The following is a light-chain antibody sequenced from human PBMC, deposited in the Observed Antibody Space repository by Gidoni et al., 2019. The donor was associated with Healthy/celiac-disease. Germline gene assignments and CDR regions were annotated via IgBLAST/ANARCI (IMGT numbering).Light chain of an antibody. CDR2: QDS. J-gene: IGLJ1*01. V-gene: IGLV3-1*01. CDR1: KLGDKY. Sequence: SYELTQPPSVPVSPGQTASITCSGDKLGDKYACWYQQKPGQSPVLVIYQDSKRPSGIPERFSGSNSGNTATLTIRGTQAMDEADYYCQAWDSSTYVFGTGTKVTVL. CDR3: QAWDSSTYV.